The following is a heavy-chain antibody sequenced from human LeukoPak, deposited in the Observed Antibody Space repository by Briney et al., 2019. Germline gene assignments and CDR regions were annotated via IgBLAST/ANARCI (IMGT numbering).Heavy chain of an antibody. CDR1: GFTFDDYA. Sequence: PGRSLRLSCAASGFTFDDYAMHWVRQAPGKGLEWVSGISWNSGSIGYADSVEGRFTISRDNAKNSLYLQMNSLRAEDMALYYCAKDSGSYSTSFDYWGRGTLVTVSS. J-gene: IGHJ4*02. V-gene: IGHV3-9*03. D-gene: IGHD1-26*01. CDR2: ISWNSGSI. CDR3: AKDSGSYSTSFDY.